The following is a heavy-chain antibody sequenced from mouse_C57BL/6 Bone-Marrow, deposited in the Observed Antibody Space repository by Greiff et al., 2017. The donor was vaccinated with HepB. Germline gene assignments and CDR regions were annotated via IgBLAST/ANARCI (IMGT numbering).Heavy chain of an antibody. CDR1: GFTFSSYA. J-gene: IGHJ1*03. CDR2: ISDGGSYT. D-gene: IGHD1-1*01. CDR3: ARDGGYYYGSPWYFDV. V-gene: IGHV5-4*01. Sequence: EVKLMESGGGLVKPGGSLKLSCAASGFTFSSYAMSWVRQTPEKRLEWVATISDGGSYTYYPDNVKGRFTISRDNAKNNLYLQMSHLKSEDTAMYYCARDGGYYYGSPWYFDVWGTGTTVTVSS.